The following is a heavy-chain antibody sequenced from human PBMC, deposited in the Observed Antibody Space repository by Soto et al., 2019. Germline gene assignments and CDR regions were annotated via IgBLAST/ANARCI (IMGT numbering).Heavy chain of an antibody. D-gene: IGHD2-2*01. V-gene: IGHV3-23*01. CDR1: GFTFSSYA. J-gene: IGHJ4*02. CDR3: AKAGSLVVPAGGFDY. CDR2: ISGSGGST. Sequence: EVQLLESGGVLVQPGGSLRLSCAASGFTFSSYALSWVRQAPGKGLEWVSAISGSGGSTYYADSVKGRFTISRDNSKNTLYLQMNSLRAEDTALYYCAKAGSLVVPAGGFDYGGQGTLVTVSS.